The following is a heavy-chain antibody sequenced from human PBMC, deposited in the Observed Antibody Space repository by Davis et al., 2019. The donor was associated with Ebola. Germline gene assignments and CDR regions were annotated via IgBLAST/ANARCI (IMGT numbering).Heavy chain of an antibody. D-gene: IGHD6-13*01. Sequence: LSLTCAASGFTFSSYAMSWVRQAPGKGLEWVSAISGSGGSTYYADSVKGRFTISRDNSKNTLYLQMNSLRAEDTAVYYCAKDALLLAAGDYWGQGTLVTVSS. J-gene: IGHJ4*02. CDR2: ISGSGGST. CDR3: AKDALLLAAGDY. V-gene: IGHV3-23*01. CDR1: GFTFSSYA.